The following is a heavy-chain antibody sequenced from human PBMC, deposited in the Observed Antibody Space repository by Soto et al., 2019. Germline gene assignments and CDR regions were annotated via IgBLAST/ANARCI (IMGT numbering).Heavy chain of an antibody. J-gene: IGHJ3*02. Sequence: GGSLRLSCAASGFTFDDYAMHWVRQAPGKGLEWVSGISWNSGSIGYADSVKGRFTISRGNAKNSLYLQMNSLRAEDTALYYCAKDGIAARLGAFDIWGQGTMVTVSS. V-gene: IGHV3-9*01. CDR2: ISWNSGSI. D-gene: IGHD6-6*01. CDR1: GFTFDDYA. CDR3: AKDGIAARLGAFDI.